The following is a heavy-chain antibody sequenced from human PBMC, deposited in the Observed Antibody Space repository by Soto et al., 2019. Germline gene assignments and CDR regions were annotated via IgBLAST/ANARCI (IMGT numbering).Heavy chain of an antibody. D-gene: IGHD3-16*01. CDR1: GASISNFY. V-gene: IGHV4-4*07. Sequence: PSETRSLTCSVSGASISNFYWSGIRQSAGKGLEWIGRLYTRGTTNYNPSPKSRVTMSSATSRNRVSLSRTSGTAPGTAVYYCAKGGSYCLDSWGQGIVVTASS. CDR3: AKGGSYCLDS. J-gene: IGHJ4*02. CDR2: LYTRGTT.